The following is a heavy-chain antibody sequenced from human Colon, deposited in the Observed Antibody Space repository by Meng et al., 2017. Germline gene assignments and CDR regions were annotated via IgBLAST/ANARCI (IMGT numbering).Heavy chain of an antibody. Sequence: EVQLVQSGGSLVRPGGPLRLSCAASGFTFSSYWMHWVRQAPGKGLVWVSRINSDGSDTTYADSVKGRFTISRDNTKNILYLQMNSLRAEDTAMYYCARHGYTYACDSWGQGALVTVSS. CDR1: GFTFSSYW. D-gene: IGHD5-18*01. CDR3: ARHGYTYACDS. V-gene: IGHV3-74*01. CDR2: INSDGSDT. J-gene: IGHJ5*01.